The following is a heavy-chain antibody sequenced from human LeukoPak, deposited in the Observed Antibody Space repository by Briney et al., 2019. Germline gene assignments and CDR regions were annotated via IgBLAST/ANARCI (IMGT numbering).Heavy chain of an antibody. D-gene: IGHD2-15*01. V-gene: IGHV3-21*01. J-gene: IGHJ4*02. Sequence: GGSLRLSCAASVFTFSSYSMICLRQAPGKGLEGVSSISSSSSYIYYADSVKGRFTISRDNAKNSLYLQMSSLRAEDTAVYYCARDVVVAATPGNRHFDYWGQGTRVTVSS. CDR2: ISSSSSYI. CDR1: VFTFSSYS. CDR3: ARDVVVAATPGNRHFDY.